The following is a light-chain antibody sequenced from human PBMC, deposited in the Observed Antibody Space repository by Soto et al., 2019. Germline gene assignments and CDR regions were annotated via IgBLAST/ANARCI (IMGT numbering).Light chain of an antibody. J-gene: IGLJ2*01. CDR3: SSYTSSITLV. CDR1: SSDVGGYNY. CDR2: DVS. V-gene: IGLV2-14*01. Sequence: QSALTQPASVSGSPGQSITISCTGTSSDVGGYNYVSWYQQHPGKAPKLMIYDVSNRPSGVSNRFSGSKSGNTASLTISGLQAEDEADYYCSSYTSSITLVFGGGTKLTGL.